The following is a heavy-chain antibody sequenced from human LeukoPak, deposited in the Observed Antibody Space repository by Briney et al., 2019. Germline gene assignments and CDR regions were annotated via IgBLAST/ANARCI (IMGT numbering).Heavy chain of an antibody. Sequence: GGSLRLSCAASGFTFSSYEMNWVRQAPGKGLEWVAYISSSGSTIYYADSVKGRFTISRDNAKNTLYLQMNSLRAEDTAVYYCAKEDSGRAVAGTGYFDYWGQGTLVTVSS. D-gene: IGHD6-19*01. CDR3: AKEDSGRAVAGTGYFDY. CDR2: ISSSGSTI. J-gene: IGHJ4*02. CDR1: GFTFSSYE. V-gene: IGHV3-48*03.